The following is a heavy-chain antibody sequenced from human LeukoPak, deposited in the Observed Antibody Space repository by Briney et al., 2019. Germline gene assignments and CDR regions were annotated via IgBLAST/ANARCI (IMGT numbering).Heavy chain of an antibody. J-gene: IGHJ6*03. CDR3: ARDLGGYSSGSYFYYMDI. CDR2: INHSGST. D-gene: IGHD5-18*01. V-gene: IGHV4-34*01. Sequence: SETLSLTCAVYGGSFSGYYWSWIRQPPGKGLEWIGEINHSGSTNYNPSLKSRVTMSVDTSENQLSLKLSSVTAADTAVYYCARDLGGYSSGSYFYYMDIWGKGTTVTVSS. CDR1: GGSFSGYY.